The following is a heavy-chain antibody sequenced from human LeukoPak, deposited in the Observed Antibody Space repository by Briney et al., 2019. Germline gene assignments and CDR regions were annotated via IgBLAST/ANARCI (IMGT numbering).Heavy chain of an antibody. Sequence: ASVKVSCKAPGYTFTSYAMHWVRQAPGQRLEWMGWINAGNGNTKYSQEFQGRVTITRDTSASTAYMELSSLRSEDMAVYYCARACEGTRGWYSGFDPWGQGTLVTVSS. CDR2: INAGNGNT. D-gene: IGHD6-19*01. CDR1: GYTFTSYA. V-gene: IGHV1-3*03. J-gene: IGHJ5*02. CDR3: ARACEGTRGWYSGFDP.